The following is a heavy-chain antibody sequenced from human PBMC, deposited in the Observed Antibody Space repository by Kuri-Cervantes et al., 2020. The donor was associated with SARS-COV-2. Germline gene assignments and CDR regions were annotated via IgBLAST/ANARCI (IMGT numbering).Heavy chain of an antibody. CDR2: ISSSSSTI. D-gene: IGHD3-3*01. Sequence: GGSLRLSCAASGFTFSSYSMNWVRQAPGKGLEWVSYISSSSSTIYYADSVKGRFTIPRDNAKNSLYLQMNSLRDEDTAVYYCAGTWGHYDFWSDYLYYFDYWGQGTLVTVSS. J-gene: IGHJ4*02. CDR1: GFTFSSYS. CDR3: AGTWGHYDFWSDYLYYFDY. V-gene: IGHV3-48*02.